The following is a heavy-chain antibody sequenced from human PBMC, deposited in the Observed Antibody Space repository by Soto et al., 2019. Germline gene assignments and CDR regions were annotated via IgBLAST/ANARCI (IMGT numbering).Heavy chain of an antibody. V-gene: IGHV1-18*01. CDR3: ARAGQYYDASGYAD. CDR1: GYSFVTSG. CDR2: ISVYNGNT. D-gene: IGHD3-22*01. Sequence: QVRLVQCGTEVKKPGASIKVSCKASGYSFVTSGMTWVRQAPGPGLEWMGWISVYNGNTNYDQKIQDIVTMTTDTSTNTAYLEVRNLRSDDTAVYYGARAGQYYDASGYADWGQGTLVTVSS. J-gene: IGHJ4*02.